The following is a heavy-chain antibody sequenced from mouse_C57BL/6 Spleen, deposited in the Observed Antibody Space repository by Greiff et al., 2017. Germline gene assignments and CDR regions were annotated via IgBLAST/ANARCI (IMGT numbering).Heavy chain of an antibody. V-gene: IGHV5-9*01. D-gene: IGHD1-1*01. J-gene: IGHJ1*03. Sequence: EVKLVESGGGLVKPGGSLKISCEASGFTFSSYTMSWVRQTPEKRLEWVATISGGGGNTYYPDSVKGRFTISRDTAHNTLYLQMSSLMSEYTALYYCARHDGSSYWYFDVWGTVTTVTVSS. CDR1: GFTFSSYT. CDR2: ISGGGGNT. CDR3: ARHDGSSYWYFDV.